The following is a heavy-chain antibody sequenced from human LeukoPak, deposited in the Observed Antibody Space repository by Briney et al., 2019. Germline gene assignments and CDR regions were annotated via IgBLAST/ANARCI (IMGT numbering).Heavy chain of an antibody. Sequence: SETLFLTCTVSGGSISSYYWSWIRQPPGKGLEWIGYIYYSGSTNYNPSLKSRVTISVDTSKNQFSLKLSSVTAADTAVYYCAREPGYSSSWSLRGEYFQHWGQGTLVTVSS. CDR3: AREPGYSSSWSLRGEYFQH. V-gene: IGHV4-59*01. CDR2: IYYSGST. CDR1: GGSISSYY. D-gene: IGHD6-13*01. J-gene: IGHJ1*01.